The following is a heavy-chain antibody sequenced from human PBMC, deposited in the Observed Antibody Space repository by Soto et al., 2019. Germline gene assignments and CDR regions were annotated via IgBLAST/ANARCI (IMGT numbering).Heavy chain of an antibody. Sequence: QVQLVQSGAEVKKPGSSVKVSCKASGGTFSSYAISWVRQAPGQGLEWMGGIIPIFGTANYAQKFQGRVTITADESTSTADMELSSLRSEDTAVYYCARGRHYYDFWSGYYGGFDPWGQGTLVTVSS. J-gene: IGHJ5*02. V-gene: IGHV1-69*01. CDR1: GGTFSSYA. CDR3: ARGRHYYDFWSGYYGGFDP. CDR2: IIPIFGTA. D-gene: IGHD3-3*01.